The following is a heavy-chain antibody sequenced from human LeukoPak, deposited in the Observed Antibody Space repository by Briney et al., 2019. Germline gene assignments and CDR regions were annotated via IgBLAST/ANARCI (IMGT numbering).Heavy chain of an antibody. CDR1: GFTFSNFE. CDR3: ARGGSSSWYVYFDY. V-gene: IGHV3-48*03. D-gene: IGHD6-13*01. Sequence: PGGSLRLSCAASGFTFSNFEMNWVRQAPGKGLEWVSHISASSSTIYYADSVRGRFTISRDNAKNSIYLQMNSLGAEDTAVYYCARGGSSSWYVYFDYWGQGTLVTVSS. CDR2: ISASSSTI. J-gene: IGHJ4*02.